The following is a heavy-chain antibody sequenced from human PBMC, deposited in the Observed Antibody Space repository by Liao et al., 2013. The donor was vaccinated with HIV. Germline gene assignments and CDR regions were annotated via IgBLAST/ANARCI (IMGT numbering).Heavy chain of an antibody. CDR2: IYTGGST. CDR3: ARATMYGDPDY. V-gene: IGHV4-4*07. D-gene: IGHD4-17*01. CDR1: GASLTNYY. Sequence: QVQLQESVPGLVKPSETLSLTCTVSGASLTNYYWNWIRQPAGKRLEWIGRIYTGGSTNYNPSLRSRVTLSGDTSKNQFSLKLTSVTAADTAIYYCARATMYGDPDYWGQGTLVTVSS. J-gene: IGHJ4*02.